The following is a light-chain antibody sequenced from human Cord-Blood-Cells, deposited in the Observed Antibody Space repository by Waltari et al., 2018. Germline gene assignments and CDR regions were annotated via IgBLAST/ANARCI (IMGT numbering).Light chain of an antibody. CDR1: QGISSY. J-gene: IGKJ4*01. CDR2: AAS. V-gene: IGKV1-39*01. CDR3: QQSYSTPPLT. Sequence: DIQMTQSPSSLSASVGVRVTITCRASQGISSYLNWYQQKPGKAPKLLIYAASSLQSGVPSRFSGSGSGTDFTLTISSLQPEDFATYYCQQSYSTPPLTFGGGTKVEIK.